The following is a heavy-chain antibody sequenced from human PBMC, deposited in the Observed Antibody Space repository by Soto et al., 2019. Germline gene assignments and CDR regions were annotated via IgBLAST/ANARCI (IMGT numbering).Heavy chain of an antibody. V-gene: IGHV1-69*08. CDR3: ARDQFWRNYGMDV. Sequence: QVQLVQSGAEVKKPGSSVKVSCKASGGTFSSYTISWVRQAPGQGLEWMGRIIPILGIANYAQKFQGRVTITADKSTSTAYMELSSLRSEDTAVYYCARDQFWRNYGMDVWGQGTTVTVSS. D-gene: IGHD3-3*01. J-gene: IGHJ6*02. CDR1: GGTFSSYT. CDR2: IIPILGIA.